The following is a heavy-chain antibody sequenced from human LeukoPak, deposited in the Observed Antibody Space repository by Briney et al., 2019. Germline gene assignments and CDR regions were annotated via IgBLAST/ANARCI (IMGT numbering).Heavy chain of an antibody. CDR2: IIPILGIA. CDR3: AREFTREKPGIAAAGRGIWFDP. D-gene: IGHD6-13*01. CDR1: GGTFSSYA. Sequence: GSSVKASCKASGGTFSSYAISWVRQAPGQGLEWMGRIIPILGIANYAQKFQGRVTITADKSTSTAYMELSSLRSEDTAVYYCAREFTREKPGIAAAGRGIWFDPWGQGTLVTVSS. V-gene: IGHV1-69*04. J-gene: IGHJ5*02.